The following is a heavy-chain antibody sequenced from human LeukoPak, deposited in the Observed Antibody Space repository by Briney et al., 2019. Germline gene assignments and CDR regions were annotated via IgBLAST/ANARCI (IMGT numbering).Heavy chain of an antibody. Sequence: SETLSLTCTVSGDSISIYYWSWIRQPAGKGLEWIGRIYTSGSTNYNPSLKSRVTISVDTSKNQFSLKLSSVTAADTAVYYCARARYDFRGLTRYYFDYWGQGTLVTVSS. J-gene: IGHJ4*02. CDR1: GDSISIYY. D-gene: IGHD3/OR15-3a*01. CDR2: IYTSGST. CDR3: ARARYDFRGLTRYYFDY. V-gene: IGHV4-4*07.